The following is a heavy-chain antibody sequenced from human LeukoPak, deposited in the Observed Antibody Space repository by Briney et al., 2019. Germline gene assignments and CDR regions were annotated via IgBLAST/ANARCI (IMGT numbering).Heavy chain of an antibody. Sequence: GGSLRLSFAASGFTFSNAWMSWVRQAPGKGLEWVGRIKSKTEGGTTDYAAPVKGRFTISRDDSKHTLHLQMNSLTTDDTAVYYCTPGGIIMVYARYGMDVWGQGTTVTVSS. CDR2: IKSKTEGGTT. CDR1: GFTFSNAW. V-gene: IGHV3-15*01. CDR3: TPGGIIMVYARYGMDV. D-gene: IGHD2-8*01. J-gene: IGHJ6*02.